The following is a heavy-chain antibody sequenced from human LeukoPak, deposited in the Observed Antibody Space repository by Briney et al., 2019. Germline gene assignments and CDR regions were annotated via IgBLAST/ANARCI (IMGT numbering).Heavy chain of an antibody. D-gene: IGHD3-22*01. Sequence: GGSLRLSCAASGFTFSSYSMNWVRQAPGKGLEWVSAISGSGGSTYYADSVKGRFTISRDNSKNTLYLQMNSLRAEDTAVYYCATERYYDSSGPDYWGQGTLVTVSS. CDR3: ATERYYDSSGPDY. CDR1: GFTFSSYS. CDR2: ISGSGGST. V-gene: IGHV3-23*01. J-gene: IGHJ4*02.